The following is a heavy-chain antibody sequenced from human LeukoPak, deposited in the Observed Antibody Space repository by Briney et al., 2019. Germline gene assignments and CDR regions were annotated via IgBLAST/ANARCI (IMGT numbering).Heavy chain of an antibody. Sequence: ASVKVSCKASGYTFTSYYMHWVRQAPGQGLEWMGIINPSGGSTSYAQKFQGRVTMTRDTSTSTVYMELSSLRSEDTAVYYCARDGEDIVVVVAATLYFDYWGQGTLVTVSS. CDR2: INPSGGST. D-gene: IGHD2-15*01. CDR1: GYTFTSYY. CDR3: ARDGEDIVVVVAATLYFDY. V-gene: IGHV1-46*01. J-gene: IGHJ4*02.